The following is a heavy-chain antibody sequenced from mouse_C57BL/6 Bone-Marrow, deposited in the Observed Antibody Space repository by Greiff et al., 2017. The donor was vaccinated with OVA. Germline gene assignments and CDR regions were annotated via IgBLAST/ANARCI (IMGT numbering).Heavy chain of an antibody. J-gene: IGHJ3*01. CDR2: IDPDNGDT. CDR3: TTWGAWFAY. CDR1: GFNFTDDY. Sequence: EVQLQESGAELVRPGASVKLSCTASGFNFTDDYMHWVKQRPEQGLEWIGRIDPDNGDTEYAPKFTGKATITADHSSNTAYLQLSSLTSEDTAVYCCTTWGAWFAYWGQGTLVTVSA. V-gene: IGHV14-1*01.